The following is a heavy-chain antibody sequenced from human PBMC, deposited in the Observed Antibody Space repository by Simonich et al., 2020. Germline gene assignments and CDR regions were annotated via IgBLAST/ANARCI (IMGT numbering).Heavy chain of an antibody. CDR3: ARSTTGTTAFDI. Sequence: QVQLVQSGAEVQKPGASVKVSCTASGYTFHSYGISRVRQAPGQGLEWMGWISAYNGNTNYAQKLQGRVTMTTDTSTSTAYMELRSLRSDDTAVYYGARSTTGTTAFDIWGQGTMVTVSS. CDR2: ISAYNGNT. J-gene: IGHJ3*02. D-gene: IGHD1-1*01. V-gene: IGHV1-18*01. CDR1: GYTFHSYG.